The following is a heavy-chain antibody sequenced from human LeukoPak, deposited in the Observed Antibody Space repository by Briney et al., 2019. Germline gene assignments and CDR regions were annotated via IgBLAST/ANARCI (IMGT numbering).Heavy chain of an antibody. CDR1: GFTFSSYE. D-gene: IGHD2-2*01. CDR2: ISSSGSTI. V-gene: IGHV3-48*03. Sequence: PGGSLRLSCAASGFTFSSYEMNWVRQAPGKGLEWVSYISSSGSTIYYADSVKGRFTISRDNAKNSLYLQMNSLRAEDTAVYYCATTKDCSSTSCYGAEFDYWGQGTLVTVSS. J-gene: IGHJ4*02. CDR3: ATTKDCSSTSCYGAEFDY.